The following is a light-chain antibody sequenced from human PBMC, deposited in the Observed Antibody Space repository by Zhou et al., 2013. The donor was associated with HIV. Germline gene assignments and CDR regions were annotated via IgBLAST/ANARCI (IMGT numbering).Light chain of an antibody. V-gene: IGKV3D-20*02. Sequence: ENVLTQSPGTLSLSPGERATLSCRASQSVSSNYLAWYQQKPGQAPRLLIYGTSSRATGIPDRFSGSGSGTDFTLTISRLEPEDFAVYYCQQRSNWPPMYTFGQGTKLEIK. CDR2: GTS. CDR1: QSVSSNY. J-gene: IGKJ2*01. CDR3: QQRSNWPPMYT.